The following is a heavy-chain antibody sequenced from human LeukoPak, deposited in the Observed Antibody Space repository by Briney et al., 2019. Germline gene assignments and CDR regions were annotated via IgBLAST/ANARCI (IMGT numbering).Heavy chain of an antibody. CDR1: GXTFSSYG. V-gene: IGHV3-33*01. D-gene: IGHD1-26*01. CDR2: IWFDGSNK. J-gene: IGHJ4*02. Sequence: PGGSLRLSCVASGXTFSSYGVHWVRQAPGKGREWVAVIWFDGSNKYYADSVKGRFTISRDNSKNTLYLQMNSLRDEDTALYYCARDRGGSYYFDYWRQGSLVTDSS. CDR3: ARDRGGSYYFDY.